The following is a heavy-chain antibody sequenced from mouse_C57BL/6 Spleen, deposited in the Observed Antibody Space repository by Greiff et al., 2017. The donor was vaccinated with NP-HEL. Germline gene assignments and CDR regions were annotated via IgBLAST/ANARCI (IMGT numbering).Heavy chain of an antibody. D-gene: IGHD2-4*01. Sequence: QVQLQQPGAELVRPGSSVKLSCKASGYTFTSYWMHWVKQRPIQGLEWIGNIDPSDSDTHYTQKFKDKATLTVDKSSSTAYMQLSSLTSEDSAVYYCARDDYARFAYWGKGTLVTVSA. V-gene: IGHV1-52*01. J-gene: IGHJ3*01. CDR2: IDPSDSDT. CDR3: ARDDYARFAY. CDR1: GYTFTSYW.